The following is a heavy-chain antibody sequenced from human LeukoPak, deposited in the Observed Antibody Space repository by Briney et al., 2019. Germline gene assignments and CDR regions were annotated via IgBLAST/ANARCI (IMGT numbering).Heavy chain of an antibody. J-gene: IGHJ3*02. V-gene: IGHV3-66*01. D-gene: IGHD3-22*01. CDR3: ASWKVVVSNGGSDI. CDR2: IYGGGIT. Sequence: GGSLRLSCAASGFTVSSNYMSWVRQAPGNGLEWVSIIYGGGITHYADSVKGRFTFSRDNSKNTVYLQMTSLTDDDTAVYYCASWKVVVSNGGSDIWGQGTMVTVSS. CDR1: GFTVSSNY.